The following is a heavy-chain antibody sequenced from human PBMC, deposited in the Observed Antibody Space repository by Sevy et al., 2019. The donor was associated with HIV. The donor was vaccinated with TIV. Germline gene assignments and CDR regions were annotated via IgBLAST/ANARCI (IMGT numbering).Heavy chain of an antibody. V-gene: IGHV3-7*01. J-gene: IGHJ4*02. CDR1: GFTFHTYW. Sequence: GGSLRLSCAASGFTFHTYWMQWVRQAPGKGLEWVANIKQDGNVIYYADSVKGGFNISRDNAMQSLYLEMNNLRVEDSGIYYCARRYFDVWGQGTLVTVSS. CDR2: IKQDGNVI. CDR3: ARRYFDV.